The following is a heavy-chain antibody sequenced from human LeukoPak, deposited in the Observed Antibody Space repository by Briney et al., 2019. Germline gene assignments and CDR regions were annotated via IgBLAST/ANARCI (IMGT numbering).Heavy chain of an antibody. CDR1: EFTFSTYG. J-gene: IGHJ6*03. V-gene: IGHV3-30*02. D-gene: IGHD2-15*01. CDR3: ARDLLYCSGGSCYSYYYYYYMDV. Sequence: GGSLRLSCAASEFTFSTYGMHWVRQAPGKGLEWVAFIRYDASNKYYADSVKGRFTISRDNSKNTLYLQMNSLRAEDTAVYYCARDLLYCSGGSCYSYYYYYYMDVWGKGTTVTVSS. CDR2: IRYDASNK.